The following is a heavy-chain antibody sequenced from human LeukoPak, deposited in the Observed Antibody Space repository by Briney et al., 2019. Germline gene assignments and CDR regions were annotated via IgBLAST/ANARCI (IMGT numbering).Heavy chain of an antibody. CDR2: ISWNSGSI. Sequence: GGSLRLSCAASGFTFDDYAMYWVRQAPGKGLEWVSGISWNSGSIGYADSVKGRFTISRDNAKNSLYLQMNSLRAEDTALYYCAKSAIAVAGTVDCWGQGTPVTVSA. CDR3: AKSAIAVAGTVDC. CDR1: GFTFDDYA. J-gene: IGHJ4*02. D-gene: IGHD6-19*01. V-gene: IGHV3-9*01.